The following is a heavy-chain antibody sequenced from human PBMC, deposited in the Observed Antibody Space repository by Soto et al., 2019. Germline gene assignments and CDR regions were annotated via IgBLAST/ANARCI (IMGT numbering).Heavy chain of an antibody. Sequence: EVQLLESGGGLVQPGGSLRLSCAASGFTFSSYAMSWVRQAPGKGLEWVSAISGSGGSTYYADSVKGRFTISRDNSKNTLYLQMNSLRAEDTAVYYCAKRGRKVLMVYAPEFDYWGQGTLVTVSS. CDR1: GFTFSSYA. V-gene: IGHV3-23*01. CDR2: ISGSGGST. J-gene: IGHJ4*02. CDR3: AKRGRKVLMVYAPEFDY. D-gene: IGHD2-8*01.